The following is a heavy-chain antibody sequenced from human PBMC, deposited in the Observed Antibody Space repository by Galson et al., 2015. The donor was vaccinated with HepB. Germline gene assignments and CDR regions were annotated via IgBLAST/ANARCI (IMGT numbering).Heavy chain of an antibody. D-gene: IGHD3-22*01. CDR1: GFTFSSYA. CDR3: AKAAYDSSGYNYFAFDI. Sequence: SLRLSCAASGFTFSSYAMSWVRQAPGKGLEWVSAISGSGGSTYYADSVKGRFTISRDNSKNTLYLQMNSLRAEDTAVYYCAKAAYDSSGYNYFAFDIWGQGTMVTVSS. CDR2: ISGSGGST. V-gene: IGHV3-23*01. J-gene: IGHJ3*02.